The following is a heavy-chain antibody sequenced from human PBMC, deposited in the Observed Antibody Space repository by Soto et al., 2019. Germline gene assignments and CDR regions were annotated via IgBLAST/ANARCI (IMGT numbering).Heavy chain of an antibody. D-gene: IGHD3-16*01. CDR3: GSDGGYQRFDD. Sequence: QVQLVQSGAEVKKPGASVKVSCKASGYTFTTYYIHWVRQAPGQGLEWMGIINPSGRNITYAQKFHGRGTMTRYTATSTASMAPSGLRSEGMGVYYGGSDGGYQRFDDWGQAALATFSS. J-gene: IGHJ4*02. V-gene: IGHV1-46*03. CDR1: GYTFTTYY. CDR2: INPSGRNI.